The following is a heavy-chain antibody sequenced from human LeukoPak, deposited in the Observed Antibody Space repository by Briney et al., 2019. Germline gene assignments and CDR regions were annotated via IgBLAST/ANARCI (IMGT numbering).Heavy chain of an antibody. V-gene: IGHV1-24*01. Sequence: GASVKVSCKXSGYTLTEISMHWVRQAPGKGLEWMGSFDPEDGETIYSQKLQGRVTMTEDTSTDTAYMELSSLRSEDTAVYYCATEGYSSPLGPWGQGTLVTVSS. J-gene: IGHJ5*02. D-gene: IGHD6-13*01. CDR2: FDPEDGET. CDR3: ATEGYSSPLGP. CDR1: GYTLTEIS.